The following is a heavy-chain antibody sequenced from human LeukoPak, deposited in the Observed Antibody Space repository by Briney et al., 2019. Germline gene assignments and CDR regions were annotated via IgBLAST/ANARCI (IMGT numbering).Heavy chain of an antibody. CDR3: ARQWDDSYYYYYYMDV. Sequence: RTSETLSLTCTVSGGSISSRSYYWGWIRQPPGKGLEWIGSIYYSGSTYYNPSLKSRVTISVDTSKNQFSLKLSSVTAADTAVYYCARQWDDSYYYYYYMDVWGKGTTVTVSS. D-gene: IGHD1-26*01. CDR2: IYYSGST. CDR1: GGSISSRSYY. J-gene: IGHJ6*03. V-gene: IGHV4-39*01.